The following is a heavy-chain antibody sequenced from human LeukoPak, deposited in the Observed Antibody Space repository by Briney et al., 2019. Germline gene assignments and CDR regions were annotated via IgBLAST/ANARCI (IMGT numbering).Heavy chain of an antibody. Sequence: GESLKISCKGSGYSFTSYWSGWVRQMPGKGLEWMGITYDGDSNTRYSSFFQGQVTISADKSISTAYLKWSSMKASDTAMYYCARPQAVAGSGFDPWGQGTLVTVSS. CDR3: ARPQAVAGSGFDP. CDR2: TYDGDSNT. CDR1: GYSFTSYW. V-gene: IGHV5-51*01. J-gene: IGHJ5*02. D-gene: IGHD6-19*01.